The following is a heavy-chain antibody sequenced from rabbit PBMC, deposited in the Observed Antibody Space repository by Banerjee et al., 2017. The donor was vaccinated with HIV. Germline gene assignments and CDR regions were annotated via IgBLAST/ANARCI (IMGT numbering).Heavy chain of an antibody. CDR1: GFDFSSSYW. CDR3: ARSPNYGGGDGYYFNL. Sequence: QEQLVESGGGLVQPEGSLTLTCKASGFDFSSSYWICWVRQAPGKGLEWIACIFTGSSSDTWYASWVNGRFTISKTSSTTVTLQMTSLTAADTATYFCARSPNYGGGDGYYFNLWGQGTLVTVS. CDR2: IFTGSSSDT. J-gene: IGHJ4*01. D-gene: IGHD2-1*01. V-gene: IGHV1S45*01.